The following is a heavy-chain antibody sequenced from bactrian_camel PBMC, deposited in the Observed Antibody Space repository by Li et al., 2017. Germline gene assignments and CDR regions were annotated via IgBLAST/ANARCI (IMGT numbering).Heavy chain of an antibody. CDR3: AADLFRVTACEAGYVPDFPY. CDR1: GITYSGYC. V-gene: IGHV3S25*01. Sequence: QLVESGGDSVQAGGSLRLSCTGPGITYSGYCMSWFRQAPGKEREGVARIATGSGNTYYADSVKGRFAISADNAENTVCLQMNSLKPEDTAMYYCAADLFRVTACEAGYVPDFPYRGQGTQVTVS. J-gene: IGHJ6*01. CDR2: IATGSGNT. D-gene: IGHD5*01.